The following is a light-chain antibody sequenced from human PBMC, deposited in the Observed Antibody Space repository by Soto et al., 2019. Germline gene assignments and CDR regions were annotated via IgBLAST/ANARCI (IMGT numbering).Light chain of an antibody. CDR2: GAS. J-gene: IGKJ1*01. CDR3: QQYGSSPA. Sequence: ESVLTQSPGTLSLSPGERATLSCRASQSVSSSYLARYQQKPGQAPRLLIYGASRRATGIPDRCSGSGSGTDVALTISRLEPEDFAVYYCQQYGSSPAFGQGTKVEIK. V-gene: IGKV3-20*01. CDR1: QSVSSSY.